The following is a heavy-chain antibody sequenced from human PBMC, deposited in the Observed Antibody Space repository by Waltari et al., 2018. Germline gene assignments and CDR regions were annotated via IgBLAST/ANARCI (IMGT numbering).Heavy chain of an antibody. V-gene: IGHV1-2*02. CDR3: ARDLLVVPAAMRGNWFDP. Sequence: VQLVQSGAEVKKPGASVKVSCKASGYTFTGYYMHWVRQAPGQGLEWMGWINPNSGGTNYAQKFQGRVTMTRDTSISTAYMELSRLRSDDTAVYYCARDLLVVPAAMRGNWFDPWGQGTLVTVSS. D-gene: IGHD2-2*01. J-gene: IGHJ5*02. CDR1: GYTFTGYY. CDR2: INPNSGGT.